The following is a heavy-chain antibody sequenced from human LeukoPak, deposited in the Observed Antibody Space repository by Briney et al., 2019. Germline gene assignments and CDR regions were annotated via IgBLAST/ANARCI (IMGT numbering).Heavy chain of an antibody. D-gene: IGHD1-7*01. Sequence: PGGSLRLSCAASGFTFSNYAMSWVRQAPGKGLERVSAISGSGATTYYADSVKGRFTVSRDNSKNTLFLQMHSLGAEDTAVYYCSKGETDTGTLTHVYWGQGTLVTVSS. CDR2: ISGSGATT. J-gene: IGHJ4*02. CDR3: SKGETDTGTLTHVY. V-gene: IGHV3-23*01. CDR1: GFTFSNYA.